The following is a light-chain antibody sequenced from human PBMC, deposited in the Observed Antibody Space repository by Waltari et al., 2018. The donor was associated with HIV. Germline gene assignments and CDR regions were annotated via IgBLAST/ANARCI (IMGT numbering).Light chain of an antibody. CDR2: EVS. V-gene: IGLV2-14*01. J-gene: IGLJ1*01. Sequence: QSALTQPASVSGSPGQSITISCTGTSSDVGGYNYVSWDQQHPGKAPKLMIYEVSNRPSAVSNRYSGSKSGNTASLTISGLQAEDEADYYCSSYTSSSTLVFGTGTKVTVL. CDR3: SSYTSSSTLV. CDR1: SSDVGGYNY.